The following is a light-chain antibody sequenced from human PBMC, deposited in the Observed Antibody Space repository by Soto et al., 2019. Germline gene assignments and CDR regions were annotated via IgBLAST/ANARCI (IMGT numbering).Light chain of an antibody. CDR1: SSDVGAYNY. Sequence: QSALTQPRSVSGSPGQSVTISCTGTSSDVGAYNYVSWYQQHPGKAPKLMIHDVTKRPSGVPDRFSGSKSGNTASLTISGRQAEDEADYYCCPYAGSYTSVLGTGTKLTVL. V-gene: IGLV2-11*01. CDR3: CPYAGSYTSV. J-gene: IGLJ1*01. CDR2: DVT.